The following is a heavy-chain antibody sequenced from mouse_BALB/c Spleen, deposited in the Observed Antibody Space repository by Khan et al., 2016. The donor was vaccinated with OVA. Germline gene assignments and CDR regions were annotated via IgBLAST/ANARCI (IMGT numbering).Heavy chain of an antibody. CDR1: GFNIRDTH. J-gene: IGHJ1*01. CDR2: IDPVSVNG. V-gene: IGHV14-3*02. Sequence: EVQLQESGAELVKPGASVKLSCTTSGFNIRDTHIHWVKQRPEQGLEWIGRIDPVSVNGKNAPKFQGKATITSDTSSNTAYLQLSSLTSEDTAVYFWARDYEHGGGDWYFDVWGAGTTVTVSS. D-gene: IGHD2-4*01. CDR3: ARDYEHGGGDWYFDV.